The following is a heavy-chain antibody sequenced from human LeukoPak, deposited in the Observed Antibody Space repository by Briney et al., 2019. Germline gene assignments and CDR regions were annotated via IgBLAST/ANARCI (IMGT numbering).Heavy chain of an antibody. Sequence: KPSETLSLTCTVSGGSISSYFWSCIRQPAGRGLEWIGRIYTSGSTNYNPSLKSRVTMSVDTSKNQFSLKLSSVTAADTAVYYCARLRPRQWLIDYWGQGTLVTVSS. V-gene: IGHV4-4*07. J-gene: IGHJ4*02. D-gene: IGHD3-22*01. CDR2: IYTSGST. CDR1: GGSISSYF. CDR3: ARLRPRQWLIDY.